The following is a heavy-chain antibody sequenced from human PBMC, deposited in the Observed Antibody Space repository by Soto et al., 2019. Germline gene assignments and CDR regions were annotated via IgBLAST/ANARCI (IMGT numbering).Heavy chain of an antibody. Sequence: EVQVVESGGGLVKPGGSLRLSCNFSFSMYSMDWVRQAPGKGLEWVASISSGSAFIKYADSVKGRFTISRDNAKNSVSLQMDRLRVEDTAMYYCTRDQGGSYDSWVDPWGGGALGTVSS. CDR2: ISSGSAFI. D-gene: IGHD1-26*01. CDR1: SFSMYS. J-gene: IGHJ5*02. V-gene: IGHV3-21*01. CDR3: TRDQGGSYDSWVDP.